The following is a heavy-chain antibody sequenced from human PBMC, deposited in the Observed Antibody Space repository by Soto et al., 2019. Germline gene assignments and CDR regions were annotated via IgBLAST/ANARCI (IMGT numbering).Heavy chain of an antibody. CDR1: GGSISSGGYY. Sequence: QVQLQESGPGLVKPSQTLSLTCTVSGGSISSGGYYWSWIRQHPGKGLEWIGYIYYSGSNYYNPSLKSRVTLSVDTSKNQFSLKLSSVTAADTAVYYCASTEQREDIVVVPAAMKDYYYGMDVWGQGTTVTVSS. D-gene: IGHD2-2*01. V-gene: IGHV4-31*03. CDR3: ASTEQREDIVVVPAAMKDYYYGMDV. CDR2: IYYSGSN. J-gene: IGHJ6*02.